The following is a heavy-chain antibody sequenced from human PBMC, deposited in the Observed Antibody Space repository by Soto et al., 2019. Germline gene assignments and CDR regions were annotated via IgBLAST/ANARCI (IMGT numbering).Heavy chain of an antibody. CDR3: AKNPMEPVGTRFSDL. J-gene: IGHJ4*02. CDR2: ISGAAHGS. D-gene: IGHD6-13*01. CDR1: GFNFADYA. V-gene: IGHV3-23*01. Sequence: SLSCAGSGFNFADYALAWVRQAPGKGLEWVTSISGAAHGSFTADSVRGRFTVSRDNSRGTLFLQMNNLRAEDTAVYYCAKNPMEPVGTRFSDLWCQGTLVTVSS.